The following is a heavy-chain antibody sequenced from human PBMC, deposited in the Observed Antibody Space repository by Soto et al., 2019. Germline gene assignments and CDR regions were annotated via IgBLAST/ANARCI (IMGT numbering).Heavy chain of an antibody. D-gene: IGHD6-19*01. CDR1: GFTVSDDH. J-gene: IGHJ3*02. V-gene: IGHV3-21*01. CDR3: ARPRRGEWLVPGAFDI. Sequence: GGSLRLSCAASGFTVSDDHMSWVRQAPGKGPEWVSSISSSSSYIYYADSVKGRFTISRDNAKNSLYLQMNSLRAEDTAVYYCARPRRGEWLVPGAFDIWGQGTMVTVSS. CDR2: ISSSSSYI.